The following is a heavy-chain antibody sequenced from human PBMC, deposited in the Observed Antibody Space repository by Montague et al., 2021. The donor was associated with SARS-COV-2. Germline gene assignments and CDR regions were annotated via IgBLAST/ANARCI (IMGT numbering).Heavy chain of an antibody. Sequence: TLSLTCTVSGDSMTSGSHFWTWIRQPAGKGLEWIGHIQTSETSNYSPSLRDRITLSIDTSRNQFSLELRSVTAADTAVYYCARDRPESWRISPGLAGLFATVVHSASGMDVWGRGTTVIVS. CDR3: ARDRPESWRISPGLAGLFATVVHSASGMDV. D-gene: IGHD3-22*01. CDR2: IQTSETS. J-gene: IGHJ6*02. V-gene: IGHV4-61*09. CDR1: GDSMTSGSHF.